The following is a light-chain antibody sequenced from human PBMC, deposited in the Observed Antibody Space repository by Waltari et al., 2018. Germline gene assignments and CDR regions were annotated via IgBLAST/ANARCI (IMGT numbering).Light chain of an antibody. CDR2: QAS. V-gene: IGKV1-5*03. J-gene: IGKJ2*01. CDR3: QQYEGYST. CDR1: QSISIW. Sequence: DIQMIQSPSTLSASVGDRVTITCRASQSISIWLAWHQQRPGKAPNLILYQASSLESGVPSRFSGSGYGTEFTLTISGLQPEDFATYYCQQYEGYSTFGQGTKLEIK.